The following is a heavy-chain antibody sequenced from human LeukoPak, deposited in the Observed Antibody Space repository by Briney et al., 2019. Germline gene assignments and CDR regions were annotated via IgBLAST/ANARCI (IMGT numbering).Heavy chain of an antibody. CDR1: GFRFSSYA. D-gene: IGHD3-3*01. CDR3: AKGTVSGDYDFWSGYYTG. V-gene: IGHV3-23*01. Sequence: PGGSLRLACAASGFRFSSYAMSWVRQAPGKGLEWVSAISGSGGSTYYADSVKGRFTISRDNSKNTLYLQMNSLRAEDTAVYYCAKGTVSGDYDFWSGYYTGWGQGTLVTVSS. CDR2: ISGSGGST. J-gene: IGHJ4*02.